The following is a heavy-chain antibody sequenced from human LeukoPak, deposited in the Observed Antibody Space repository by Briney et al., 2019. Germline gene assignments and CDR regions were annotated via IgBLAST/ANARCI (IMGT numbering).Heavy chain of an antibody. CDR1: DYTFTNYG. CDR3: ARDGYTFGGVKTRFDY. Sequence: ASVKVSCKASDYTFTNYGVSWVRQAPGQGLEWMGWISAYNGDTNYAQKLQGRVTMTTDTSTSTAYMELRSLRSDDTAVYYCARDGYTFGGVKTRFDYLGQGTLLTVSS. D-gene: IGHD3-16*01. V-gene: IGHV1-18*01. CDR2: ISAYNGDT. J-gene: IGHJ4*02.